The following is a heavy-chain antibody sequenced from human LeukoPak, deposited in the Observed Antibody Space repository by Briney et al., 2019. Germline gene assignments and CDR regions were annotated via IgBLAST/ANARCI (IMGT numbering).Heavy chain of an antibody. Sequence: GASVKVSCKASGYTFTSYDINWVRQAPGQGLEWMGWINPNTGDTDYAQKFQVRVTVTRDTSISTSYMELSSLRSDDTAVYYCARGSGNYLFDYWGQGTLLTVSS. CDR3: ARGSGNYLFDY. D-gene: IGHD1-26*01. V-gene: IGHV1-2*02. J-gene: IGHJ4*02. CDR1: GYTFTSYD. CDR2: INPNTGDT.